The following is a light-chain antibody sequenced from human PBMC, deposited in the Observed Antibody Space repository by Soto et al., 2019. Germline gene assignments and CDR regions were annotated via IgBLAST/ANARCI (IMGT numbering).Light chain of an antibody. Sequence: DIQMTQSPSTLSASVGDTITITCRASQSISSWLAWYQQKPGKAPKLLIYRASNLEGGVTSRFSGSGSGTEFTLTISSLQPDDFATYYCQQYNTYWTFGQGTKVEIK. CDR2: RAS. J-gene: IGKJ1*01. CDR3: QQYNTYWT. CDR1: QSISSW. V-gene: IGKV1-5*03.